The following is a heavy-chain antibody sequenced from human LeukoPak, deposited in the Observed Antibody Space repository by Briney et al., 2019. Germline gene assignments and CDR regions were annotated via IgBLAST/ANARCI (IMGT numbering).Heavy chain of an antibody. Sequence: GGSLRLSCAASGFTFDDYAMHWVRQAPGKGLEWVSLISGDGGSTYYADSVKGRFTISRDNSKNSLYLQMNSLRTEETALYYCAKGWNGDYAFDYWGQGTLVTVSS. D-gene: IGHD4-17*01. CDR2: ISGDGGST. CDR1: GFTFDDYA. CDR3: AKGWNGDYAFDY. V-gene: IGHV3-43*02. J-gene: IGHJ4*02.